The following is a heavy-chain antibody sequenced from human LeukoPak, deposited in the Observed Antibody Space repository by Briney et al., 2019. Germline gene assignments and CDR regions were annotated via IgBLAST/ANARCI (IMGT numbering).Heavy chain of an antibody. Sequence: GGSLRLSCAASGFTFSGHWMHWVRQVPGKGLVWVSRSKSDGSSTSYADSVKGRFTISRDNAKNTLYLQMISLRVEDTAVYYCARSDWFDPWGQGTLVIVSS. J-gene: IGHJ5*02. V-gene: IGHV3-74*01. CDR1: GFTFSGHW. CDR3: ARSDWFDP. CDR2: SKSDGSST.